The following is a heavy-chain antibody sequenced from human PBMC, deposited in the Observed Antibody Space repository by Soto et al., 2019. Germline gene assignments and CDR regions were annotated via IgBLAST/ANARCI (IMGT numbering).Heavy chain of an antibody. V-gene: IGHV1-18*01. D-gene: IGHD3-3*01. CDR2: ISAYNGNT. Sequence: QVQLVQSGAEVKKPGASVKASCKASGYPFTSYGISWVRQAPGQGLEWLGWISAYNGNTNYAQKLQGRVTITTDTSTSTSYTELRSLRSDDTAVYYCARFDYDSGRFDHWGQGTLVTVSS. CDR3: ARFDYDSGRFDH. J-gene: IGHJ5*02. CDR1: GYPFTSYG.